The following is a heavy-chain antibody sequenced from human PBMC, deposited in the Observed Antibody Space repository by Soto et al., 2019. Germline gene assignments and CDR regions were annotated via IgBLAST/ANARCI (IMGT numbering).Heavy chain of an antibody. J-gene: IGHJ4*02. D-gene: IGHD2-15*01. V-gene: IGHV1-3*01. Sequence: QVQLVQSGAEVKKPGASVKVSCKASGYTFTSYAMHWVRQAPGQRLEWMGWINAGNGNTKYSQKFQGRVTITRDTSASTAYMELSSLRSEDTAVYYCASYYCSGGSCYPYLAYWGQGTLVTVSS. CDR1: GYTFTSYA. CDR3: ASYYCSGGSCYPYLAY. CDR2: INAGNGNT.